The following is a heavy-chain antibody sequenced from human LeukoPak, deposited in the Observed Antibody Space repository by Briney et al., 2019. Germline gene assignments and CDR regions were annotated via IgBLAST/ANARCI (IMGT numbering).Heavy chain of an antibody. CDR3: ARAYYDFWSGYPSYFDY. Sequence: PSETLSPTCTVSGGSISSYYWSWIRQPPGKGLEWIGYIYYSGSTNYNPSLKSRVTISVDTSKNQFSLKLSSVTAADTAVYYCARAYYDFWSGYPSYFDYWGQGTLVTVSS. CDR1: GGSISSYY. D-gene: IGHD3-3*01. V-gene: IGHV4-59*01. CDR2: IYYSGST. J-gene: IGHJ4*02.